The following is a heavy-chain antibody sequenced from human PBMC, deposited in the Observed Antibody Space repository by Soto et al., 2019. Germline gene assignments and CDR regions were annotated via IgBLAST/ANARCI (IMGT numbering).Heavy chain of an antibody. Sequence: GASVKVSCKSSGYTFTSYCISWVRQAPGQGLEWMGWISAYNGNTNYAQKLQGRVTMTTDTSTSTAYMELRSLRSDDTAVYYCARDFRVVPAAPTRFDPWGQGTLVTVSS. CDR2: ISAYNGNT. CDR3: ARDFRVVPAAPTRFDP. CDR1: GYTFTSYC. D-gene: IGHD2-2*01. J-gene: IGHJ5*02. V-gene: IGHV1-18*04.